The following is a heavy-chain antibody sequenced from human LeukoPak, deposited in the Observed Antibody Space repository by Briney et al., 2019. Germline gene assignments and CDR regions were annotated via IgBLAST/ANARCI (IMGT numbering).Heavy chain of an antibody. Sequence: ASVKVSCKASGYTFINFYMHWVRQAPGRGLEWMGRIHPSGGSTSYAQKLHGRVTMTSDTSINTLYMELNSLASEDTAVHYCAREGYDSKGYPFFDIWGQGTMVTASS. CDR1: GYTFINFY. V-gene: IGHV1-46*04. J-gene: IGHJ3*02. CDR2: IHPSGGST. CDR3: AREGYDSKGYPFFDI. D-gene: IGHD3-22*01.